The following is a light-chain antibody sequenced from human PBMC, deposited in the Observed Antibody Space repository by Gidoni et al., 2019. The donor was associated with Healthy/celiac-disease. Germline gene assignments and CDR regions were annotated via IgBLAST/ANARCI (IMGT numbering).Light chain of an antibody. Sequence: QSVLTQPPSVSVAQGQRVTISCTGSSSNIGAGYDVHWYQQLPGTAPKLLIYGNSNRPSGVPDRFSGSKSGTSASLAITGLQAEDEADYYCQSYDSSLSAHVVFGGGTKLTVL. V-gene: IGLV1-40*01. CDR2: GNS. CDR3: QSYDSSLSAHVV. J-gene: IGLJ2*01. CDR1: SSNIGAGYD.